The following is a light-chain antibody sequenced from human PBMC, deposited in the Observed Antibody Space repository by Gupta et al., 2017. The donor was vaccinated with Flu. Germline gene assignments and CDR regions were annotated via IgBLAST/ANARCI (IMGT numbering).Light chain of an antibody. Sequence: SYELTQPPSVSVSPGQTASITCSGDKLGDKYVSWYQQKPGQSPVLVICQDTKRPSGIPERFSGSNSGNTATLTISGTQAMDEADYYCQVWDSSTVFGGGTKLTV. J-gene: IGLJ3*02. CDR2: QDT. CDR3: QVWDSSTV. V-gene: IGLV3-1*01. CDR1: KLGDKY.